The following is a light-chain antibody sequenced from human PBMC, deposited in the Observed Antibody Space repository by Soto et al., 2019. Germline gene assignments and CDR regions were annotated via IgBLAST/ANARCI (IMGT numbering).Light chain of an antibody. CDR1: SSDFGSYNL. Sequence: QSVLTQPASVSGSPGQSITISCTGTSSDFGSYNLVSWYQQHPGKAPKLMIYEDSKRPSGVSNRFSGSKSANTASLTISGLQAEDDADYYCCSYAGSSTYVFGTGTKLTVL. J-gene: IGLJ1*01. CDR3: CSYAGSSTYV. V-gene: IGLV2-23*01. CDR2: EDS.